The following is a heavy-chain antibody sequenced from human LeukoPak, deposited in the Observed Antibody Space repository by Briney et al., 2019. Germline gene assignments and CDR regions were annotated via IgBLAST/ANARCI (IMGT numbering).Heavy chain of an antibody. Sequence: SETLSLTCAVYGESFSGYYWTWVRQSAGKGGEGIGEISHSGSTNSIPSLMSRVTISVDTSKNQFSLKLSSVTAADTAVYYCARGRTRYSSNFDSWGQGTLVTVSS. J-gene: IGHJ4*02. CDR2: ISHSGST. D-gene: IGHD3-16*02. CDR3: ARGRTRYSSNFDS. V-gene: IGHV4-34*01. CDR1: GESFSGYY.